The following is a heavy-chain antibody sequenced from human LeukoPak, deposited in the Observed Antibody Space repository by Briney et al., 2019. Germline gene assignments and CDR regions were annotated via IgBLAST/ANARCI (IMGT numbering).Heavy chain of an antibody. CDR3: ARDLGHSSGTIDY. CDR1: GYTFTTYG. V-gene: IGHV1-18*01. D-gene: IGHD6-25*01. CDR2: ISTYSGIT. J-gene: IGHJ4*02. Sequence: VASVKVSCKASGYTFTTYGISWVRQAPGQGLERMGWISTYSGITNYAQKLQGRVTMTTDTSTRTAYMELRSLRFDDTAVYYCARDLGHSSGTIDYWGQGTLVTVSS.